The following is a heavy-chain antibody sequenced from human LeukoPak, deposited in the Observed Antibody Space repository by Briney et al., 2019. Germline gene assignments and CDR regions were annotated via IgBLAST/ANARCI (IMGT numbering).Heavy chain of an antibody. Sequence: ASVKVSCKASGYTFTGYYMHWVRQAPGQGLEWMGWINPNSGGTKYQGRVTMTRDTSISTAYMELSKLRSDDTALYFCARGFGNNWLDPWGQGTLVTVSS. CDR1: GYTFTGYY. V-gene: IGHV1-2*02. CDR3: ARGFGNNWLDP. D-gene: IGHD3-10*01. CDR2: INPNSGGT. J-gene: IGHJ5*02.